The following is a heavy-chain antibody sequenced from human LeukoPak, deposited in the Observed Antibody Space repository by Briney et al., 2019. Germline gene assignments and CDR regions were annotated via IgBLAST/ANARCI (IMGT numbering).Heavy chain of an antibody. D-gene: IGHD1-7*01. Sequence: GGSLRLSCATSGPTFRTTWMHWVRQAPGKGLMWVSRMNGEGTTIDYADSVKGRFTVSRDYAKNTLFLQMNNLRTEDTALYFCATARNFRFEYWGQGSLVIVSA. CDR2: MNGEGTTI. J-gene: IGHJ4*02. V-gene: IGHV3-74*01. CDR3: ATARNFRFEY. CDR1: GPTFRTTW.